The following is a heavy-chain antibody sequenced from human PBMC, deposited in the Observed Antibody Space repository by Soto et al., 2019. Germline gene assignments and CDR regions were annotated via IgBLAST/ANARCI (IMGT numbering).Heavy chain of an antibody. Sequence: PSETLSLTCTVSGGSISSYYWSWIRQPPGKGLEWIGYIYYSGSTNYNPSLKSRVTISVDTSKNQFSLKLSSVTAADTAVYYCARGHGHFDWLSPLAYWGQGTLVTVSS. CDR2: IYYSGST. J-gene: IGHJ4*02. D-gene: IGHD3-9*01. CDR3: ARGHGHFDWLSPLAY. V-gene: IGHV4-59*01. CDR1: GGSISSYY.